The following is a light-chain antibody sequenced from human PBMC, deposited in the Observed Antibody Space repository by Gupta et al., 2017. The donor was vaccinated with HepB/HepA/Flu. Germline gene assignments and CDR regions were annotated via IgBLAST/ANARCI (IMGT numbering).Light chain of an antibody. J-gene: IGKJ1*01. V-gene: IGKV2-28*01. CDR3: KQSLQTPRT. CDR1: QSLLHSDGYNP. CDR2: FGS. Sequence: DIVMTQSPLSLPVTPGEPASISCRSSQSLLHSDGYNPLDWYLQKPGQSPQLLIYFGSTRASGVPDRFSGSGSGTDFTLKISRVEAEDVAVYYCKQSLQTPRTFGQGTKVEIK.